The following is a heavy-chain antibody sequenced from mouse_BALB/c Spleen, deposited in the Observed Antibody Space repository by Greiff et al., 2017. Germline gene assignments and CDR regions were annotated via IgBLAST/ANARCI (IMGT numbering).Heavy chain of an antibody. Sequence: EVHLVESGGGLVQPGGSLKLSCAASGFTFSSYGMSWVRQTPDKRLELVATINSNGGSTYYPDSVKGLFTISRDNAKNTLYLQMSSLKSEDTAMYYCARDGGLRYYFDYWGQGTTLTVSS. V-gene: IGHV5-6-3*01. CDR2: INSNGGST. D-gene: IGHD2-4*01. J-gene: IGHJ2*01. CDR1: GFTFSSYG. CDR3: ARDGGLRYYFDY.